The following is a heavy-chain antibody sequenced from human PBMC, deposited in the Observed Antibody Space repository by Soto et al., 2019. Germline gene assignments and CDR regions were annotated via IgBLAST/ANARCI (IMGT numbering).Heavy chain of an antibody. CDR1: GFLFSSYA. CDR2: TSYDGRNK. CDR3: AKERGQQLEGDYYYHYGMDV. Sequence: QVQLVESGGGVVQPGRSLRLSCAASGFLFSSYAMHWVRQAPGKGLEWVAVTSYDGRNKYYADSVKGRFTISRDNSKNTPYLEMNRLVAEDTGVYYCAKERGQQLEGDYYYHYGMDVWGQGTTVTVSS. D-gene: IGHD6-13*01. V-gene: IGHV3-30*18. J-gene: IGHJ6*02.